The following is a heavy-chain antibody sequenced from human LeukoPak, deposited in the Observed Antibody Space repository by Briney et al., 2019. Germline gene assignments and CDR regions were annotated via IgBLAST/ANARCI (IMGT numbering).Heavy chain of an antibody. D-gene: IGHD6-19*01. CDR2: IIPIFGTA. V-gene: IGHV1-69*13. Sequence: AVKVFCKASGGTFSSYAISWVRQAPGQGLEWMGGIIPIFGTANYAQKFQGRVTITADESTSTAYMELSSLRAEDTAVYYCARDDDLEQWLPDYWGQGTLVTVSS. CDR1: GGTFSSYA. CDR3: ARDDDLEQWLPDY. J-gene: IGHJ4*02.